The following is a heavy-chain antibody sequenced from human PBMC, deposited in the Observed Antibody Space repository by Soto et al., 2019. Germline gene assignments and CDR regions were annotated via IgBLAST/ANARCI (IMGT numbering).Heavy chain of an antibody. J-gene: IGHJ6*01. CDR2: IYYSGST. CDR3: ARTRDKNITSYYPVDV. CDR1: RGSVSSATYY. Sequence: PGNLCLTCSVSRGSVSSATYYWNWMRQPPGKPLEWIGYIYYSGSTNYNPSLKSRVNISLDTSNDRFSLRLSSVTAADTAVYYVARTRDKNITSYYPVDVW. V-gene: IGHV4-61*01. D-gene: IGHD1-20*01.